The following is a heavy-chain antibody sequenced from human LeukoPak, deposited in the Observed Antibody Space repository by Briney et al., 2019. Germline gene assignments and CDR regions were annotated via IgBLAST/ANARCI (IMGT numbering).Heavy chain of an antibody. V-gene: IGHV1-46*01. CDR1: GYTFTSYY. Sequence: GASVKVSCKASGYTFTSYYMHWVRQAPGQGLEWMGIINPSGGSTSYAQKFQGRVTMTRDTSTSTVYMELSSLRSEDTAVYYCASWVAAAGASPGSAFDIWGQGTMVTVSS. CDR3: ASWVAAAGASPGSAFDI. J-gene: IGHJ3*02. D-gene: IGHD6-13*01. CDR2: INPSGGST.